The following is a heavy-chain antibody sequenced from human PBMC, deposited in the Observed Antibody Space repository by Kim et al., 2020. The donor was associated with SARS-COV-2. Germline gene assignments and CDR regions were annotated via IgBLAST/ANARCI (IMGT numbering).Heavy chain of an antibody. CDR2: ISAYNGNT. CDR3: ARDRPYSYGPRGLIPMAPDY. V-gene: IGHV1-18*01. CDR1: GYTFTSYG. D-gene: IGHD5-18*01. Sequence: ASVKVSCKASGYTFTSYGISWVRQAPGQGLEWMGWISAYNGNTNYAQKLQGRVTMTTDTSTSTAYMELRSLRSDDTAVYYCARDRPYSYGPRGLIPMAPDYWGQGTLVTVSS. J-gene: IGHJ4*02.